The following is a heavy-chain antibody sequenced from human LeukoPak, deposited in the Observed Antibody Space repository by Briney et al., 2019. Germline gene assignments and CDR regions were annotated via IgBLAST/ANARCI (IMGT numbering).Heavy chain of an antibody. V-gene: IGHV3-23*01. CDR3: AKQVCGADCYYYYGMDV. Sequence: GGSLRLSCAASGFSFSDWAMNWVRHPPGKGLEWVSSMSASGHLIDYTDSVKGRFTISRDNSKNTLYLQMNSLRAEDTAVYYCAKQVCGADCYYYYGMDVWGQGTTVTVSS. CDR1: GFSFSDWA. J-gene: IGHJ6*02. D-gene: IGHD2-21*02. CDR2: MSASGHLI.